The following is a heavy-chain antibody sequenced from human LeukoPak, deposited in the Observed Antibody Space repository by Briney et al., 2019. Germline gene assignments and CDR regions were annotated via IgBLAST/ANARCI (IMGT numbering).Heavy chain of an antibody. J-gene: IGHJ5*02. CDR2: INHSGST. Sequence: SETLSLTCAVYGGSFSGYYWSWIRQPPGKGLEWIGEINHSGSTNYNPPLNIRVTISVDTSKNQFSLKLSSVAAADTAVYYCARNLGYCSGGSCLFVPWGQGTLVTVSS. CDR1: GGSFSGYY. CDR3: ARNLGYCSGGSCLFVP. V-gene: IGHV4-34*01. D-gene: IGHD2-15*01.